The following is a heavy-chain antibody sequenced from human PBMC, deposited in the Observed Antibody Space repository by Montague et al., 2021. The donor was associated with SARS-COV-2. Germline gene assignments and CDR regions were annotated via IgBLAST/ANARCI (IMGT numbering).Heavy chain of an antibody. Sequence: SETLSLTCTVSGGSLGTSGYYWGWIRQPPGKGLEWIGSMYYSGSTHYNPSLKSRVTVSVDTSNNQFFLKLSSVTAADTAVYYSARGLDGYNWGYWGQGTLVTVSS. D-gene: IGHD5-24*01. CDR2: MYYSGST. CDR1: GGSLGTSGYY. J-gene: IGHJ4*02. V-gene: IGHV4-39*01. CDR3: ARGLDGYNWGY.